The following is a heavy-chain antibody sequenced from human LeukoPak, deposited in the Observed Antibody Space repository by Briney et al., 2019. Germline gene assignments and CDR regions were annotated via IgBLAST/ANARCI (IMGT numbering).Heavy chain of an antibody. J-gene: IGHJ4*02. D-gene: IGHD6-19*01. CDR3: ARDPEGGWYFDY. CDR1: GFTFSSYE. CDR2: ISSSGSTI. V-gene: IGHV3-48*03. Sequence: GGSLRLSCAASGFTFSSYEMNWVRQAPGKGLEWVSYISSSGSTIYYADSVKGRFTISRDNAKNSLYLQMNSLRAEDTAVYYCARDPEGGWYFDYWGQGTLVTVSS.